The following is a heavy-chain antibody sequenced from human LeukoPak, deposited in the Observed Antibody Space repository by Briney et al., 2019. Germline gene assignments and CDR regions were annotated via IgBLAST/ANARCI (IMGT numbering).Heavy chain of an antibody. CDR2: MRDSADST. CDR3: AREDVPAAMDN. Sequence: GGSLRLSCVVSGFTFSNYFLSWVRQAPGKGLEWVAAMRDSADSTYYADSVKGRFTISRDNSKNTLYLQMNSLRAEDTAVYYCAREDVPAAMDNWGQGTLVTVSS. CDR1: GFTFSNYF. D-gene: IGHD2-2*01. J-gene: IGHJ4*02. V-gene: IGHV3-23*01.